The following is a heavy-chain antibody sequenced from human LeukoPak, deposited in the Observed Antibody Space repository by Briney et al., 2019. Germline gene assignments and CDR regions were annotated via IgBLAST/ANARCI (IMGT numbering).Heavy chain of an antibody. Sequence: ASVKVSCKASGYTFTSYGISWVRQAPGQGLEWMGWISAYNGNTNYAQKLQGRVTMTTDTSTSTAYMELRSLGSDDTAVYYCARDRESSNYYYHYYGMDVWGQGTTVTVSS. CDR1: GYTFTSYG. J-gene: IGHJ6*02. CDR2: ISAYNGNT. V-gene: IGHV1-18*01. D-gene: IGHD2-2*01. CDR3: ARDRESSNYYYHYYGMDV.